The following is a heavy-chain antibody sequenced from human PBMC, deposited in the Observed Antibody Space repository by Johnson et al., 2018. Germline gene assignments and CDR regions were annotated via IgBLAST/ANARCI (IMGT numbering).Heavy chain of an antibody. V-gene: IGHV1-69*01. CDR2: IIPIFGTA. Sequence: QVQLVQSGAEVKKPGSSVKVSCKASGGTFSSYAISWVRQAPGQGLEWMGGIIPIFGTANYAQKFQGRVTITADESTSTAYMELSSLSSEDRAVYYCARGTGSGYYYNNWFDPWGQGTLVTVSS. CDR3: ARGTGSGYYYNNWFDP. D-gene: IGHD3-22*01. J-gene: IGHJ5*02. CDR1: GGTFSSYA.